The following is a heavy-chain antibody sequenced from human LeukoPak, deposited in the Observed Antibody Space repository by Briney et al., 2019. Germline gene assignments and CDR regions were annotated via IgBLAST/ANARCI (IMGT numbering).Heavy chain of an antibody. CDR3: ARLSTYYYGSGSYYTPYYYYYYMDV. CDR2: IKQDGSEK. Sequence: PGGSLRLSCAASGFTFNSYSMNWVRQAPGKGLEWVANIKQDGSEKYYVDSVKGRFTISRDNAKNSLYLQMNSLRAEDTAVYYCARLSTYYYGSGSYYTPYYYYYYMDVWGKGTTVTISS. CDR1: GFTFNSYS. V-gene: IGHV3-7*01. D-gene: IGHD3-10*01. J-gene: IGHJ6*03.